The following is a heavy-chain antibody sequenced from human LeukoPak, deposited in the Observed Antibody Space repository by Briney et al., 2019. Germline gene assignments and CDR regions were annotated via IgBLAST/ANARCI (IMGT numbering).Heavy chain of an antibody. D-gene: IGHD5-24*01. CDR3: ARDRRRRQGFYNGMDV. V-gene: IGHV1-18*01. CDR2: IGAYNGNT. Sequence: ASVKVSCKASGYSVDSYGISWVRQAPGQGLEWMGWIGAYNGNTNYAQKLQGRVAMTTDTSTSTAYMELRTLRSDDTAVYYCARDRRRRQGFYNGMDVWGQGTTVTVSS. J-gene: IGHJ6*02. CDR1: GYSVDSYG.